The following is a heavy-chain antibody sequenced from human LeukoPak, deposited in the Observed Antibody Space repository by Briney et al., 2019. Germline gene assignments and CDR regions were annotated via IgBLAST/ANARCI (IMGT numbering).Heavy chain of an antibody. V-gene: IGHV3-53*01. CDR3: ARASVGASYCGGDCYTQDFYYYYYMDV. CDR1: GFTVSSNY. Sequence: GGSLRLSCAASGFTVSSNYMSWVRQAPGKGLEWVSVIYSGGSTYYADSVKGRFTISRDNSKNTLYLQMNSLRAEDTAVYYCARASVGASYCGGDCYTQDFYYYYYMDVWGKGTTVTVSS. J-gene: IGHJ6*03. D-gene: IGHD2-21*02. CDR2: IYSGGST.